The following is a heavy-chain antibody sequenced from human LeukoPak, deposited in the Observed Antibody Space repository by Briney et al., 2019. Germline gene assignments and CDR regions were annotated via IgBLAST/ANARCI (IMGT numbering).Heavy chain of an antibody. CDR2: IIPIFGTA. CDR1: GGTFSSYA. CDR3: ARAVAGYGTWLDY. V-gene: IGHV1-69*05. D-gene: IGHD6-19*01. J-gene: IGHJ4*02. Sequence: ASVKVSCKASGGTFSSYAISWVRQAPGQGLEWMGGIIPIFGTANYAQKLQGRVTMTTDTSTSTAYMELRSLRSDDTAVYYCARAVAGYGTWLDYWGQGTLVTVSS.